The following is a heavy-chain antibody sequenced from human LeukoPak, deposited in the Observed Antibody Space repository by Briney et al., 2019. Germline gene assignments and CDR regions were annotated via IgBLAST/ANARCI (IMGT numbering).Heavy chain of an antibody. D-gene: IGHD1-26*01. Sequence: SQTLSLTCTVSGGSISSGGYYWSWIRQPPGKGLEWIGEINHSGSTNYNPSLKSRVTISVDTSKNQFSLKLSSVTAADTAVYYCARVPLVGAIDYWGQGTLVTVSS. CDR1: GGSISSGGYY. J-gene: IGHJ4*02. V-gene: IGHV4-30-2*01. CDR3: ARVPLVGAIDY. CDR2: INHSGST.